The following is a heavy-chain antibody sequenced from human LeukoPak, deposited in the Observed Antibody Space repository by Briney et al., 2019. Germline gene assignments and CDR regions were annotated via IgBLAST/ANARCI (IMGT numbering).Heavy chain of an antibody. Sequence: PSETLSLTCTVSGGSISSSSYYWGWIRQPPGKGLEWIGSIYYSGSTYYNPSLKSRVTISVDTSKSQFSLKLSSVTAADTAVYYCARALYYYDSSGYPHWFDYWGQGTLVTVSS. V-gene: IGHV4-39*01. CDR3: ARALYYYDSSGYPHWFDY. J-gene: IGHJ4*02. CDR2: IYYSGST. CDR1: GGSISSSSYY. D-gene: IGHD3-22*01.